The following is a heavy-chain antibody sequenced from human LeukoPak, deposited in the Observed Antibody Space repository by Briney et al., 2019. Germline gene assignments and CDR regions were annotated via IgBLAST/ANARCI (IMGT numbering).Heavy chain of an antibody. CDR2: ISWNSGSI. V-gene: IGHV3-9*01. CDR3: ARSRGSLWFGELDYFDY. D-gene: IGHD3-10*01. J-gene: IGHJ4*02. CDR1: GFTFDDYA. Sequence: GGSLRLSCAASGFTFDDYAMHWVRQAPGKGLEWVSGISWNSGSIGYADSVKGRFTISRDNSKNTLYLQMNSLRAEDTAVYYCARSRGSLWFGELDYFDYWGQGTLVTVSS.